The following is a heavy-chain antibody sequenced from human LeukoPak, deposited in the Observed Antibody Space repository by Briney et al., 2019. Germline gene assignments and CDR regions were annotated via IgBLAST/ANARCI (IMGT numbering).Heavy chain of an antibody. J-gene: IGHJ4*02. V-gene: IGHV3-33*01. CDR3: ARDSDSLENDY. CDR1: GFIFSNDA. D-gene: IGHD1-1*01. Sequence: GGSLRLSCAASGFIFSNDAMHWVRQAPGKGLEWVAFIWFDGSNKHYADSVKGRFTISRDNSEDTLYLQMNSLRAEDTAVYYCARDSDSLENDYWGQGTLVTVSS. CDR2: IWFDGSNK.